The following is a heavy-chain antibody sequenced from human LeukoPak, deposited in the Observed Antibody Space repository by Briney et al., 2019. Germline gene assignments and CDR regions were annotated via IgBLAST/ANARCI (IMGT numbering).Heavy chain of an antibody. Sequence: GGSLRLSCAASGFTFSDYYMSWIRQAPGKGLEWVSYISSSGSTTYYADSVKGRFTISRDNAKNSLYLQMNSLRAEDTAVYYCARDRYCSSTSRPYYYYYYMDVWGKGTTVTVSS. CDR3: ARDRYCSSTSRPYYYYYYMDV. V-gene: IGHV3-11*01. D-gene: IGHD2-2*01. CDR2: ISSSGSTT. J-gene: IGHJ6*03. CDR1: GFTFSDYY.